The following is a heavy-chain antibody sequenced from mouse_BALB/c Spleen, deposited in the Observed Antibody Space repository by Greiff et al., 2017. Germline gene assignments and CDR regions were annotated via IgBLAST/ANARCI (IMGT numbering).Heavy chain of an antibody. CDR2: ISSGGST. CDR3: ARGGLGAMDY. V-gene: IGHV5-6-5*01. D-gene: IGHD2-2*01. Sequence: EVKVVESGGGLVKPGGSLKLSCAASGFTFSSYAMSWVRQTPEKRLEWVSSISSGGSTYYPDSVKGRFTISRDNARNILYLQMSSLRSEDTAMYYCARGGLGAMDYWGQGTSVTVSS. CDR1: GFTFSSYA. J-gene: IGHJ4*01.